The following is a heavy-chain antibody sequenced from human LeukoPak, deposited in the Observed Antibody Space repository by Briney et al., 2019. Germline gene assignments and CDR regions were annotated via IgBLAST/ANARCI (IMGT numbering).Heavy chain of an antibody. J-gene: IGHJ4*02. CDR1: GGSISSSSHY. V-gene: IGHV4-39*01. Sequence: SETLSLTCTVSGGSISSSSHYWGWIRQPPGKGLEWIGLIYYSGSTSYSPSLKSRVTISIDTSKNQFSLKLSSVAAADTAVYYCARQKRGAVRGVIISGYFDYWGQGTLVTVSS. CDR3: ARQKRGAVRGVIISGYFDY. CDR2: IYYSGST. D-gene: IGHD3-10*01.